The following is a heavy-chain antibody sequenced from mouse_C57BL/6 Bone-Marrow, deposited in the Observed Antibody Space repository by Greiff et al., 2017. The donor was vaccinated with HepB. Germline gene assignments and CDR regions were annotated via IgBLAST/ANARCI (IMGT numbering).Heavy chain of an antibody. D-gene: IGHD2-5*01. V-gene: IGHV5-16*01. CDR1: GFTFSDYY. Sequence: EVKLVESEGGLVQPGSSMKLSCTASGFTFSDYYMAWVRQVPEKGLEWVANINYDGSSTYYLDSLKSRFIISRDNAKNILYLQMSSLKSEDTATYYCAREGYYSNYGWYFDVWGTGTTVTVSS. CDR3: AREGYYSNYGWYFDV. CDR2: INYDGSST. J-gene: IGHJ1*03.